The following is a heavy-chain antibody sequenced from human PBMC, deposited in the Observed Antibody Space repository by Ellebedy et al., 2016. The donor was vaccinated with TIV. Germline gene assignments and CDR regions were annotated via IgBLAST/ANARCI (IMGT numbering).Heavy chain of an antibody. D-gene: IGHD6-19*01. Sequence: SETLSLTCAVYGGSSSGYYWSWIRQPPGKGLEWIGEITQSGRTNYNPSLKGRVTISVDTSKNQFSLRLSSVTAADTALYYCAEGRSGWYYFDYWGRGTPVTVSS. CDR3: AEGRSGWYYFDY. V-gene: IGHV4-34*01. J-gene: IGHJ4*02. CDR2: ITQSGRT. CDR1: GGSSSGYY.